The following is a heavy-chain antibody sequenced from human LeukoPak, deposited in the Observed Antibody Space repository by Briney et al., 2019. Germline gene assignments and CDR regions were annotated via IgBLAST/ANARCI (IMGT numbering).Heavy chain of an antibody. Sequence: GGSLRLSCAASGFTFSSYWMTWVRQAPGKGLEWVANIKQDGSEIYYVDSVKGRFTISRENAKNSLYLQMNSLRAEDTAVYYCAREPTSAMIGGYYYYGMDVWGQGTTVTVSS. CDR3: AREPTSAMIGGYYYYGMDV. V-gene: IGHV3-7*01. D-gene: IGHD3-10*01. CDR2: IKQDGSEI. J-gene: IGHJ6*02. CDR1: GFTFSSYW.